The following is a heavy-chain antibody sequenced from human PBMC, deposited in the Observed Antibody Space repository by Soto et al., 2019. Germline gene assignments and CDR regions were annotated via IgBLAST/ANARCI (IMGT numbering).Heavy chain of an antibody. CDR3: ARGGGYSGYDPRYNWFDP. D-gene: IGHD5-12*01. J-gene: IGHJ5*02. CDR2: IYHSGST. Sequence: SETLSLTCAVSGGSISSGGYSWSWIRQQPGKGLEWIGYIYHSGSTYYNPSLKSRVTISVDRSKNQFSLKLSSVTAADTAVYYCARGGGYSGYDPRYNWFDPWGQGTLVTVSS. V-gene: IGHV4-30-2*01. CDR1: GGSISSGGYS.